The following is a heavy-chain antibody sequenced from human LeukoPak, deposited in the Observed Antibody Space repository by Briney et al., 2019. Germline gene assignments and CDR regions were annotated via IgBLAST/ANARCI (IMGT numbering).Heavy chain of an antibody. V-gene: IGHV4-30-2*01. CDR1: GGSISSGGYS. CDR3: ARDRRTGTTYYYYYGMDV. Sequence: PSETLSLTCAVSGGSISSGGYSWSWIRQPPGKGLEWIGYIYHSGSTYYNPSLKSRVTISVDRSKNQFSLKLSSVTAADTAVYYCARDRRTGTTYYYYYGMDVWGQGTTVTVSS. D-gene: IGHD1-7*01. J-gene: IGHJ6*02. CDR2: IYHSGST.